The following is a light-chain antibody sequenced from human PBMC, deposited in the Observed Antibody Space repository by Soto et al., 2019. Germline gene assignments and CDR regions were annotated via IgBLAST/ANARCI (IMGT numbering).Light chain of an antibody. CDR1: NIDSRT. CDR3: HLWDIRSDQVV. CDR2: DDT. V-gene: IGLV3-21*02. Sequence: SYDLTQPPSVSVAPGQTATISCGENNIDSRTVHWYQQKPGQAPVLVVSDDTDRPSGIPERFSGSKSANTANLTISGVEGGDEADYYCHLWDIRSDQVVFGGGTKLTVL. J-gene: IGLJ2*01.